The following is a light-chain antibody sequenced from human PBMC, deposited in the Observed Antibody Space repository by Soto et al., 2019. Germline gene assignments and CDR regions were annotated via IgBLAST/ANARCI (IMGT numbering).Light chain of an antibody. CDR1: ASNIGASYD. CDR2: SNN. CDR3: AAWDDSLNVV. J-gene: IGLJ2*01. V-gene: IGLV1-44*01. Sequence: QSVLTQPPSVSGAPGQRVTISCAGSASNIGASYDVHWYQQVPGTAPKLLIYSNNQRPSGVPDRFSGSKSGTSASLAISGLQSEDEADYYCAAWDDSLNVVFGGGTKLTVL.